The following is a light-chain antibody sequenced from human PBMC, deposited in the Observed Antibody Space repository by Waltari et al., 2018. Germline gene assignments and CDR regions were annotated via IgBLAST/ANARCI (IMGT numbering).Light chain of an antibody. CDR3: QKYLRLPLT. Sequence: DIVLTQSHDSLAESLGERASITCTYRQPVLYSTDHQNYVAWYQQKPGQPPKLRIYSASTRESGVPDRFSVSGSETDFTLTVSSLQAEDGAVYYCQKYLRLPLTFGPGTTVDIK. CDR1: QPVLYSTDHQNY. CDR2: SAS. V-gene: IGKV4-1*01. J-gene: IGKJ3*01.